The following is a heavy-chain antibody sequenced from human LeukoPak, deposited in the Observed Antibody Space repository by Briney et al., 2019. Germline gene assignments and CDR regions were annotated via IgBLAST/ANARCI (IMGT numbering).Heavy chain of an antibody. CDR1: GFTFRSYS. CDR3: AGAEDYYGSGSYWSGI. V-gene: IGHV3-21*01. J-gene: IGHJ4*02. CDR2: IDPSSTYI. D-gene: IGHD3-10*01. Sequence: GGSLRLSCAASGFTFRSYSMNWVRQAPGKGLEWVSAIDPSSTYIYYADSVKGRFTISRDNAKNSLYLQMNSLRAEDTAVYYCAGAEDYYGSGSYWSGIWGQGTLVTVSS.